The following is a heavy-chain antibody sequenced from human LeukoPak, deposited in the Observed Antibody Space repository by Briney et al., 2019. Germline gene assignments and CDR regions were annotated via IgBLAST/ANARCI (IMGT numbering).Heavy chain of an antibody. J-gene: IGHJ3*02. CDR1: GYTFTSYG. CDR2: ISAYNGNT. Sequence: ASVKVSCKASGYTFTSYGISWVRQAPGQGLEWMGWISAYNGNTNYAQKLQGRVTMTTDTSTSTAYMELRSLRSDDTAVYYCARVQFYCSSTSCYKVDAFDIWGQGTMVTVSS. D-gene: IGHD2-2*02. CDR3: ARVQFYCSSTSCYKVDAFDI. V-gene: IGHV1-18*01.